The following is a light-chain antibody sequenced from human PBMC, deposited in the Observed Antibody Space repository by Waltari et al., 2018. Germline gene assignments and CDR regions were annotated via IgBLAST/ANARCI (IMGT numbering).Light chain of an antibody. V-gene: IGLV2-8*01. CDR2: EVT. CDR1: SSDVGGYNY. J-gene: IGLJ2*01. Sequence: QSALTQPPSASGSPGQPVTISCTGTSSDVGGYNYVSWYQQHPGKAPKLMIYEVTKRPSGVPDRFSGSKSGDTASLTVSGLQVDDEADYYCSSYAGRNNFVVFGGGTKLTVL. CDR3: SSYAGRNNFVV.